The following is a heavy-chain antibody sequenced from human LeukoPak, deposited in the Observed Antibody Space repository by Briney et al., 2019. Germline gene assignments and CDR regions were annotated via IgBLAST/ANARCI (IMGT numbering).Heavy chain of an antibody. CDR2: IYHTGST. V-gene: IGHV4-38-2*01. D-gene: IGHD3-22*01. CDR1: GYSISSGYY. J-gene: IGHJ4*02. Sequence: SETLSLTCAVSGYSISSGYYWGWIRQPPGKGLEWIGSIYHTGSTYYNPSLQSRVTISLDSPKNQFSLKLTSVTAADTAVYYCASGGTAVVMALTYYFDNWGQGTLVTVSS. CDR3: ASGGTAVVMALTYYFDN.